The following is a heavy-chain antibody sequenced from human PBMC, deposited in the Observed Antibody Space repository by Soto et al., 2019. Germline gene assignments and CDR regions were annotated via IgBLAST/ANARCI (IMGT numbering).Heavy chain of an antibody. CDR3: AKARLWLVLGFDY. CDR2: ISYDGSNK. CDR1: GFTFSSYG. D-gene: IGHD6-19*01. J-gene: IGHJ4*02. V-gene: IGHV3-30*18. Sequence: QVQLVESGGGVVQPGGSLRLSCAASGFTFSSYGMHWVRQAPGKGLEWVAVISYDGSNKYYADSVKGRFTISRDNSKNTLYLQMNSLRAEDTAVYYCAKARLWLVLGFDYWGQGTLVTGSS.